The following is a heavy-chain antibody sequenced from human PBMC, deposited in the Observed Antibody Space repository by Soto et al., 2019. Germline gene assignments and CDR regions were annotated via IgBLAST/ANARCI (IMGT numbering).Heavy chain of an antibody. V-gene: IGHV3-23*01. CDR1: GFIFSSYA. J-gene: IGHJ4*02. Sequence: EVQLLESGGGLVQPGGSLRLSCAASGFIFSSYAMNWVRQAPGRGLEWVSGISGSGSSPYYADSVKGRFTISRDNSKNTLYLQMNSLRAEDTAVYYCAKYGEQWLPTDDWGQGTLVTVSS. CDR2: ISGSGSSP. D-gene: IGHD6-19*01. CDR3: AKYGEQWLPTDD.